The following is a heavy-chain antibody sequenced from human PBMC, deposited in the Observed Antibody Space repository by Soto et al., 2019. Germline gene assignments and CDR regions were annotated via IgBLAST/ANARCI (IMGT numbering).Heavy chain of an antibody. V-gene: IGHV1-69*13. CDR2: IIPIFGTA. Sequence: PVKVSWKASGGTFSSYAISWVRQAPGQGLEWMGGIIPIFGTANYAQKFQGRVTITADESTSTAYMELSSLRSEDTAVYYCARDLVSGGYYNLSYYYPVMAVWRKGTSVTVS. CDR1: GGTFSSYA. D-gene: IGHD3-10*01. CDR3: ARDLVSGGYYNLSYYYPVMAV. J-gene: IGHJ6*04.